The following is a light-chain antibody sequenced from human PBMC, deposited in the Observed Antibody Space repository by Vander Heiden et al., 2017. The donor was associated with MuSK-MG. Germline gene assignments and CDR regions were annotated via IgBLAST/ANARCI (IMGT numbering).Light chain of an antibody. CDR1: QNIGFW. CDR2: QAS. Sequence: DIQMTQSPSTLSASLGDRATLTCRASQNIGFWLAWYQQKPGKAPKLLIYQASSLESGVPSRFSGSGYGTEFTLTISSLQPDDFATYYCQQYNGYSIFTFGPGTKVDIK. CDR3: QQYNGYSIFT. V-gene: IGKV1-5*03. J-gene: IGKJ3*01.